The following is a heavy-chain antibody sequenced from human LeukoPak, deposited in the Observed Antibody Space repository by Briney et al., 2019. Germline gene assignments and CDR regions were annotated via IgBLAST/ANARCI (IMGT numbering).Heavy chain of an antibody. Sequence: GGSLRLSCAASGFTFDDYAMHWVRQAPGKGLEWVSLISWDGGSTYYADSVKGLFTISRDNSKNSLHLQMNSLRAEDTALYYCAKSRVPAAIYDYFDYWGQGTLVTVSA. CDR3: AKSRVPAAIYDYFDY. J-gene: IGHJ4*02. D-gene: IGHD2-2*01. CDR1: GFTFDDYA. CDR2: ISWDGGST. V-gene: IGHV3-43D*04.